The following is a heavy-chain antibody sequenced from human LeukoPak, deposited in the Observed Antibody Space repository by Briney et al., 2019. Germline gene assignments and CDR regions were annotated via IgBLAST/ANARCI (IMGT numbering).Heavy chain of an antibody. CDR3: ARAPPARRTVTLPYLMDV. D-gene: IGHD4-11*01. CDR1: GYSISSGYY. J-gene: IGHJ6*03. V-gene: IGHV4-38-2*02. CDR2: IYHSGST. Sequence: SETLSLTXTVSGYSISSGYYWGWIRQPPGKGLEWIGSIYHSGSTYYNPSLKSRVTISVDTSKNQFSLKLSSVTAADTAVYYCARAPPARRTVTLPYLMDVWGKGTTVTVSS.